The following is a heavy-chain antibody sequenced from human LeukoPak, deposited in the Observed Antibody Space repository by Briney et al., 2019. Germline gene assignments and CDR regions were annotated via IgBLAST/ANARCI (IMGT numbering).Heavy chain of an antibody. CDR1: GGSFSGYY. Sequence: SETLSLTCAVYGGSFSGYYWSWIRQPPGKGLEWIGGINHSGSTNYNPSLKSRVTISVDTSKNQFSLKLSSVTAADTAVYYCARTNYDFWSGYIDYWGQGTLVTVSS. J-gene: IGHJ4*02. CDR2: INHSGST. CDR3: ARTNYDFWSGYIDY. D-gene: IGHD3-3*01. V-gene: IGHV4-34*01.